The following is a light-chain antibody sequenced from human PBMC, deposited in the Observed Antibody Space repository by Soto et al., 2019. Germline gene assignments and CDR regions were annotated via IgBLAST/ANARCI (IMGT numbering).Light chain of an antibody. CDR2: DSS. CDR1: DSINSN. J-gene: IGKJ2*01. V-gene: IGKV3-11*01. Sequence: EIVLTQSPATLSLSPGERATLSCRASDSINSNLAWYQHKPGQAPRLLIYDSSNRATGIPVRFSGSGSGTDFTLTVSRLEPEDFAVYYCQQRNNWPETFGQGTKVDIK. CDR3: QQRNNWPET.